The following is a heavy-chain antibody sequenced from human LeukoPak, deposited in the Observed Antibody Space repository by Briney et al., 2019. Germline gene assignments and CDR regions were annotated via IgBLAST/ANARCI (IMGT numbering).Heavy chain of an antibody. Sequence: SETLSLTCTVSGASITSHYWSWIRQPPGKGLEWIGDIYYTGSTNYNPSLNSRATISVDTSKNQFSLRLTSVTAADTALYYCARYKGSTGGTCHDWGQGTLVAVSS. CDR3: ARYKGSTGGTCHD. V-gene: IGHV4-59*08. CDR1: GASITSHY. J-gene: IGHJ1*01. D-gene: IGHD6-19*01. CDR2: IYYTGST.